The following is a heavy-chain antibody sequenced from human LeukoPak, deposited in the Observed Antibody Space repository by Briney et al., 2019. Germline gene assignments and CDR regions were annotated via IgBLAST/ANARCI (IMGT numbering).Heavy chain of an antibody. J-gene: IGHJ4*02. CDR2: INHSGST. D-gene: IGHD1-26*01. CDR3: ARGQYGRSIDY. V-gene: IGHV4-34*01. CDR1: GGSFSGYY. Sequence: SETLSLTCAVYGGSFSGYYWSWIRQPPGKGLERIGEINHSGSTNYNPSLKSRVTISVDTSKNQFSLKLSSVTAADTAVYYCARGQYGRSIDYWGQGTLVTVSS.